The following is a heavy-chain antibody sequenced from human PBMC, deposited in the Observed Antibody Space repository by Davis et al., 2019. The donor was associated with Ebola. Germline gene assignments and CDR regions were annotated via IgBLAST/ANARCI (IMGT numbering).Heavy chain of an antibody. CDR3: ARWGPDY. J-gene: IGHJ4*02. CDR2: IKQDGSEK. CDR1: GFTFSSYW. Sequence: PGGSLRLSCAASGFTFSSYWMSWVRQAPGKGLEWVANIKQDGSEKYYVDSVKGRFTISRDNTRNLLFLHMNILRVEDTAVYYCARWGPDYWGQGTLVIVSS. D-gene: IGHD3-16*01. V-gene: IGHV3-7*01.